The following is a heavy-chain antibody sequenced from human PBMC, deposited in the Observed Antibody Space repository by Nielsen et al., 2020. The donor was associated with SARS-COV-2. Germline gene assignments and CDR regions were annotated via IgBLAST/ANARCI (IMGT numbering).Heavy chain of an antibody. CDR2: INPKSGGT. Sequence: ASVKVSCKASGYTFTGHYIHWVRQAPGQGLEWMGRINPKSGGTNYAQKFQGRVTMTRDTSISTAYMELSGLRSDDTAVYYCARENYYDTSGYYYGMDVWGQGTTVTVSS. CDR1: GYTFTGHY. V-gene: IGHV1-2*06. J-gene: IGHJ6*02. CDR3: ARENYYDTSGYYYGMDV. D-gene: IGHD3-22*01.